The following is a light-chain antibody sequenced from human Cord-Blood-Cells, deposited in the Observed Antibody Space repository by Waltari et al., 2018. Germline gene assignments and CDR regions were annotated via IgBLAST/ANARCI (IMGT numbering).Light chain of an antibody. Sequence: DIVMTKTPLPPPVTVGQPASIPCRSSHSLVHSDANTYLTWLQHRPGQPPRLLIYKSSSRFSGVPDRCSGSGAGTDFTLKISRVEAEDVGVYYCMQATQFPYTFGQGTKLEIK. CDR1: HSLVHSDANTY. CDR2: KSS. V-gene: IGKV2-24*01. J-gene: IGKJ2*01. CDR3: MQATQFPYT.